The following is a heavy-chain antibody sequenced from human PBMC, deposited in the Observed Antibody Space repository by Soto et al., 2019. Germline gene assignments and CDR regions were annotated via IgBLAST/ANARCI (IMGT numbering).Heavy chain of an antibody. Sequence: VASMKVSCKASGYTFTGYYMHWVRQAPGQGLEWMGWINPNSGGTNYAQKFQGRVTMTRDTSISTASMELSRLRSDDTAVYYCARCGNGVCLFDYCGQRTLVTVSS. V-gene: IGHV1-2*02. CDR1: GYTFTGYY. CDR2: INPNSGGT. CDR3: ARCGNGVCLFDY. D-gene: IGHD2-8*01. J-gene: IGHJ4*02.